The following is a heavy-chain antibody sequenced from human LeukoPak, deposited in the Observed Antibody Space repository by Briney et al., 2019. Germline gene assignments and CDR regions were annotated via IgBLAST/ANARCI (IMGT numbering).Heavy chain of an antibody. J-gene: IGHJ5*02. V-gene: IGHV5-51*01. CDR1: GYXFTNYW. Sequence: PGESLKISCKGSGYXFTNYWISWVRQMPGKGLEWMGAINPGGSHIRYSPSFQGQVTISTDKSISTAYLQWSSLKASDTAIYYCARKDPTALRNNWFDPWGQGTLVTVSS. CDR3: ARKDPTALRNNWFDP. D-gene: IGHD5-18*01. CDR2: INPGGSHI.